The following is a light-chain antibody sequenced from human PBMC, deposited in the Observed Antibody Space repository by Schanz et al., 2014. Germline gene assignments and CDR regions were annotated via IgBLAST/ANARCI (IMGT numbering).Light chain of an antibody. J-gene: IGLJ3*02. V-gene: IGLV2-11*01. CDR2: DVS. CDR1: SGDVGEYNY. CDR3: CSYIGTNHLVL. Sequence: QSALTQPRSMSGSPGQSVTISCTGTSGDVGEYNYVSWFQQYPGKAPKLMIYDVSTRPLGVPDRFSGSRSGSTASLTVSGLQADDEADYYCCSYIGTNHLVLFGGGTKLTVL.